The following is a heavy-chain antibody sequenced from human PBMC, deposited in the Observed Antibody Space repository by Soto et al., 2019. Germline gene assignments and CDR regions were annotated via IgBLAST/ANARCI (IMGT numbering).Heavy chain of an antibody. CDR2: ISSSSSYI. CDR3: ARDWYCSGGSCYLFDY. CDR1: GFTFSSYS. J-gene: IGHJ4*02. V-gene: IGHV3-21*01. D-gene: IGHD2-15*01. Sequence: PGGSLRLSCAASGFTFSSYSMNWVRQAPGKGLEWVSSISSSSSYIYYADSVKGRFTISRDNAKNSLYLQMNSLRAEDTAVYYCARDWYCSGGSCYLFDYWGQGTLVTVS.